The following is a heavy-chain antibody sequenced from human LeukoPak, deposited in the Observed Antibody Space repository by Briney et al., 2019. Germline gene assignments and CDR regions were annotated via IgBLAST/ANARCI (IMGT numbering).Heavy chain of an antibody. Sequence: ASVKVSCKASGYTFTSYDINWVRQATGQGLEWMGWMNPNSGNTGYAQKFPGRVTMTRNTSISTAYMELSSLRSEDTAVYYCARVVAATLIDYWGQGTLVTVSS. CDR2: MNPNSGNT. V-gene: IGHV1-8*01. CDR1: GYTFTSYD. D-gene: IGHD2-15*01. J-gene: IGHJ4*02. CDR3: ARVVAATLIDY.